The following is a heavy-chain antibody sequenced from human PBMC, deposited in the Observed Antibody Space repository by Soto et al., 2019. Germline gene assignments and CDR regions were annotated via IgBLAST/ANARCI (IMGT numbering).Heavy chain of an antibody. D-gene: IGHD3-22*01. Sequence: QVQLQESGPGLVKPSQTLSLTCTVSGGSISSGGYYWSWIRQHPGKGLEWIGYMYYSGSTYYNPSLKSRVTISVDTSKNQFSLKLSSVTAADTAVYYCAREPYYYDSSGYYYGRYYYGMDVWGQGTTVTVSS. CDR1: GGSISSGGYY. CDR2: MYYSGST. J-gene: IGHJ6*02. V-gene: IGHV4-31*03. CDR3: AREPYYYDSSGYYYGRYYYGMDV.